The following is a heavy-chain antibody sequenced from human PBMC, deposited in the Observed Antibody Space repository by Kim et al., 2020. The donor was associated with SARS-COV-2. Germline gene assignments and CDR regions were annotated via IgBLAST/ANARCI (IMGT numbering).Heavy chain of an antibody. J-gene: IGHJ4*02. CDR1: GFTFDDYA. CDR3: AKETGSGWYYFDY. CDR2: ISWNSGSI. V-gene: IGHV3-9*01. D-gene: IGHD6-19*01. Sequence: GGSLRLSCAASGFTFDDYAMHWVRQAPGKGLEWVSGISWNSGSIGYADSVKGRFTISRDNAKNSLYLQMNSLRAEDTALYYCAKETGSGWYYFDYWGQGTLVTVSS.